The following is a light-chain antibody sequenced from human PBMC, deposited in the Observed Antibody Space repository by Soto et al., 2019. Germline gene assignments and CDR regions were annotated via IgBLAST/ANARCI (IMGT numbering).Light chain of an antibody. CDR3: QQLNSYPLT. CDR1: QGISSY. Sequence: IQLTQSPSSLSASVGDRVTMTCRASQGISSYLAWYQQKPGKAPKLLIYAASTLQSGVPSRFRGSGSGTDFTLTISSLQPEDFATYYCQQLNSYPLTFGGGTKVDI. V-gene: IGKV1-9*01. CDR2: AAS. J-gene: IGKJ4*01.